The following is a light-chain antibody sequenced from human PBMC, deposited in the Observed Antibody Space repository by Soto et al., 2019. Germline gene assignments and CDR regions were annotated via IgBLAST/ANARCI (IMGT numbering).Light chain of an antibody. Sequence: QSALTQPASVSGSPGQSITISCTGTSSDVGGYNYVSWYQQHPGKAPKLMIYDVSNRPLGVSSRFSGSKSGNTASLTISGLQAEDEADYYCSSYTSSSTLYVFGTGTKVTVL. CDR1: SSDVGGYNY. V-gene: IGLV2-14*01. CDR3: SSYTSSSTLYV. J-gene: IGLJ1*01. CDR2: DVS.